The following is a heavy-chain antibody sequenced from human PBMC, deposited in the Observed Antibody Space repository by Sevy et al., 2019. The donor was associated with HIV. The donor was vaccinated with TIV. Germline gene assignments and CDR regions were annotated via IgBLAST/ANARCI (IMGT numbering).Heavy chain of an antibody. V-gene: IGHV3-23*01. Sequence: GGSLRLSCAASGFAFYDYSMSWIRQAPGKGLEWVATLSFGCGKINYADSVKGRFTISRDNSKNSFYLQMDNLRVEDTALYCCAREGCTSTHDYWGQGTRVTVSS. CDR1: GFAFYDYS. D-gene: IGHD2-2*01. J-gene: IGHJ4*02. CDR2: LSFGCGKI. CDR3: AREGCTSTHDY.